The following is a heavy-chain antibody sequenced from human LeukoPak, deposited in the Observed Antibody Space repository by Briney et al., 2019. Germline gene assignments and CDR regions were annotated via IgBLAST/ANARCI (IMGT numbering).Heavy chain of an antibody. D-gene: IGHD4-17*01. Sequence: ASVKVSCKASGYTFTGYYMHWVRQAPGQGLEWMGWINPNSGGTNYAQKFQGRVTMTRDTSISTAYMELSRLRSDDTAVYYCARVIEYGDYIDVDYWGQGTLVTVSS. J-gene: IGHJ4*02. CDR2: INPNSGGT. V-gene: IGHV1-2*02. CDR3: ARVIEYGDYIDVDY. CDR1: GYTFTGYY.